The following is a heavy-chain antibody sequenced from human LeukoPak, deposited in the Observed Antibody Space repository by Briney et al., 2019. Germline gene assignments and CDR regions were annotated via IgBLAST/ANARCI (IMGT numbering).Heavy chain of an antibody. CDR2: IIPIFGTA. J-gene: IGHJ5*02. CDR1: GGTFSSYA. CDR3: ASCIAAAYNWFDP. V-gene: IGHV1-69*13. Sequence: SVKVSCKASGGTFSSYAISWVRQAPGQGLEWMGGIIPIFGTANYAQKFQGRVTITADESTSTAYMELSSLRSEDTAVYYSASCIAAAYNWFDPWGQGTLVTVSS. D-gene: IGHD6-13*01.